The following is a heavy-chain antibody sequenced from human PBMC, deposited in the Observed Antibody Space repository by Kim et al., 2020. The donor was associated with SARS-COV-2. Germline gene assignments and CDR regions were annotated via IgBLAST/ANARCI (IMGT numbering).Heavy chain of an antibody. J-gene: IGHJ6*03. V-gene: IGHV1-69*01. Sequence: QKFQGRVTITADESTSTAYMVLSSLRSEDTAVYYCARGVKYYYYYCMDVWGKGTTVTVSS. CDR3: ARGVKYYYYYCMDV.